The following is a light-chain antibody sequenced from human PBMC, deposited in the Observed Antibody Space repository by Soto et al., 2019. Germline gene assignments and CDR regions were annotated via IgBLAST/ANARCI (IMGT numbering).Light chain of an antibody. CDR3: VLYMGSGISV. CDR2: STN. Sequence: QAVVTQEPSFSVSPGGTVRLTCGLSSGSVSTSNYPSWYQQTPGQAPRPLIYSTNTRSPGVPDRFSGSILGNRAALTITGAQAVDACDYYCVLYMGSGISVFGGGTKVTVL. V-gene: IGLV8-61*01. CDR1: SGSVSTSNY. J-gene: IGLJ3*02.